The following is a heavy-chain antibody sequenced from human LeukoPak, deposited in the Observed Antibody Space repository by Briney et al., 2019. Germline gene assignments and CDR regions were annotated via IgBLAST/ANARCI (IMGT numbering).Heavy chain of an antibody. D-gene: IGHD2-2*01. CDR2: IYISGSI. V-gene: IGHV4-4*07. Sequence: SETLSLTCTVSGASISSYYWSWIRQPAGKGLEWIGRIYISGSINYSPSLKSRVTLSLDTSTNQVSLKLTSVTAADTAVYYCARDMRDYYAQYNFDYWGQGILVTVSS. CDR3: ARDMRDYYAQYNFDY. CDR1: GASISSYY. J-gene: IGHJ4*02.